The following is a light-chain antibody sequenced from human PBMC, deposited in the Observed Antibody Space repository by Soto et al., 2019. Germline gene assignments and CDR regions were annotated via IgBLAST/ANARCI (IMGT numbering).Light chain of an antibody. Sequence: QSALTQPPSVSGSPGQSVTISCTGTSSDVGGYNYVSWYQQHPGKAPKLMIFEVSKRPSGVPNRFSGSKSGNTASLTISGLQAEDEADYYCCSYAGSYNGVFGGGTKLTVL. V-gene: IGLV2-11*01. CDR3: CSYAGSYNGV. CDR1: SSDVGGYNY. CDR2: EVS. J-gene: IGLJ3*02.